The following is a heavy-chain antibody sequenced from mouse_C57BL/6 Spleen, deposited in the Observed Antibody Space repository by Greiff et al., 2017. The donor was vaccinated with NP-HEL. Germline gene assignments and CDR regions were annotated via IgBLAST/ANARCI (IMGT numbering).Heavy chain of an antibody. CDR3: TTLTSHGPFDV. D-gene: IGHD2-13*01. CDR1: GFNIKDYY. J-gene: IGHJ1*03. CDR2: IDPEDGDT. Sequence: EVQLQQSGAELVRPGASVKLSCTASGFNIKDYYMHWVKQRPEQGLEWIGRIDPEDGDTEYAPKFQGKATMTADTSSTTAYLQISSLTSEDTAVYYCTTLTSHGPFDVWGTGTTVTVSS. V-gene: IGHV14-1*01.